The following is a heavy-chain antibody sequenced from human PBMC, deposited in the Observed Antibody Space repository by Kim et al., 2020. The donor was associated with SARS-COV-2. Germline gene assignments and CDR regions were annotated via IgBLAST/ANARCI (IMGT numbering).Heavy chain of an antibody. CDR1: GGSISSSSYY. CDR2: IYYSGST. D-gene: IGHD4-17*01. Sequence: SETLSLTCTVSGGSISSSSYYWGWIRQPPGKGLEWIGSIYYSGSTYYNPSLKSRVTISVDTSKNQFSLKLSSVTAADTAVYYCARHAASDYGDFLNHWGQGTLVTVSS. CDR3: ARHAASDYGDFLNH. V-gene: IGHV4-39*01. J-gene: IGHJ4*02.